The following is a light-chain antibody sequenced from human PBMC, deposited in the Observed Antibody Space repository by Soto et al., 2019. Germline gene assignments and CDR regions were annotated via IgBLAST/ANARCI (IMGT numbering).Light chain of an antibody. V-gene: IGKV1-5*03. J-gene: IGKJ2*01. CDR2: RAS. Sequence: DIQMTQSPSTLSASVGDRVNITCRASQSISSWLAWYQQKPGNTPNLLIYRASSLASGVPSRFSGTGSGTEFTLTISSLQPDDFATYYCQQYNSYSYTFGQGTTLEIK. CDR3: QQYNSYSYT. CDR1: QSISSW.